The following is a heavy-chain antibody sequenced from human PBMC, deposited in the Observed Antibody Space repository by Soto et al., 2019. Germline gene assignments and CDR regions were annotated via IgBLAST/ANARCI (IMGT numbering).Heavy chain of an antibody. CDR1: GCTFTSYG. V-gene: IGHV1-18*01. D-gene: IGHD2-15*01. Sequence: ASVKVSFKASGCTFTSYGISWLRQAPGQGLEWMGWISAYNGNTNYAQKLLGRVTMTTDTSTSTAYMELRSLRSDDTAVYYCARDIVVVVAATPYYYYGMDVWGQGTTVTVSS. J-gene: IGHJ6*02. CDR2: ISAYNGNT. CDR3: ARDIVVVVAATPYYYYGMDV.